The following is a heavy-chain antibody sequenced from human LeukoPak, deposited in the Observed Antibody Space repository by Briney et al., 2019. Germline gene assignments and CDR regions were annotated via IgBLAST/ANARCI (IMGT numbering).Heavy chain of an antibody. J-gene: IGHJ3*02. V-gene: IGHV4-59*01. Sequence: SETLSLTCTVSGGSISSYYWSWIRQPPGKGLEWIGYIYYSGSTNYNPSLKSRVTISVDTSKNQFSLKLSSVTAADTAVYYCARDLNCGGDCYHDAFDIWGQGTMVTVSS. CDR2: IYYSGST. CDR1: GGSISSYY. D-gene: IGHD2-21*02. CDR3: ARDLNCGGDCYHDAFDI.